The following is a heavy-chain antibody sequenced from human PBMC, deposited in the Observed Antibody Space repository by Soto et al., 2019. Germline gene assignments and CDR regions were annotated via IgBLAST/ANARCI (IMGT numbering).Heavy chain of an antibody. V-gene: IGHV3-30-3*01. CDR2: ISHDGSNK. J-gene: IGHJ6*02. Sequence: PGGSLRLSCAASGFTFSSYAMNWVRQAPGKGLEWVAVISHDGSNKYYADSVKGRFTISRDNSKNTLYLQMNSLRAEDTAVYYCARGTVEVVVAPMPTDVWGQGTTVTVSS. CDR3: ARGTVEVVVAPMPTDV. CDR1: GFTFSSYA. D-gene: IGHD2-15*01.